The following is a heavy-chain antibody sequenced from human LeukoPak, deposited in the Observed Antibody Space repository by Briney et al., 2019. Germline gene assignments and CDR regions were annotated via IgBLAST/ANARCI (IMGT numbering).Heavy chain of an antibody. CDR3: ARVGLPPDYYYYGMDV. J-gene: IGHJ6*02. CDR1: GFTVSSNY. V-gene: IGHV3-53*04. Sequence: PGGSLRLSCAASGFTVSSNYMSWVRQAPGKGLEWVSVIYSGGSTYYADSVKGRFTISRHNSKNMLYLQMNSLRAEDTAVYYCARVGLPPDYYYYGMDVWGQGTTVTVSS. CDR2: IYSGGST.